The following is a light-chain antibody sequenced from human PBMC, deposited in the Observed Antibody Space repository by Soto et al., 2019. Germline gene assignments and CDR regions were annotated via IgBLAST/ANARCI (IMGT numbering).Light chain of an antibody. CDR1: PSLSYTH. J-gene: IGKJ3*01. Sequence: EIVLTQSPGTLSLSPGERATLSCRASPSLSYTHLAWYQQRPGQAPRLLIYGTSSRATGIPDRFSGSGSGTDFTLTINRLEPEDFAVYYCQQYGSSPFTFGPGTKVDI. CDR2: GTS. CDR3: QQYGSSPFT. V-gene: IGKV3-20*01.